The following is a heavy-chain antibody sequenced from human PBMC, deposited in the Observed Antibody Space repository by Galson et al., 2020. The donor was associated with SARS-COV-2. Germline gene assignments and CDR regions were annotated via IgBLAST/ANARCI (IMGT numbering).Heavy chain of an antibody. CDR3: ARITMLSVVIQRIDP. D-gene: IGHD3-22*01. Sequence: SETLSLTCYVSDFSISSGYYWGWPRQPPGKGREWIASILHGGNTFHNTSLKSRISMSIDTSPNQFSLNLKSVTASDTAVYYCARITMLSVVIQRIDPWGQGILVTVSS. V-gene: IGHV4-38-2*01. CDR2: ILHGGNT. CDR1: DFSISSGYY. J-gene: IGHJ5*02.